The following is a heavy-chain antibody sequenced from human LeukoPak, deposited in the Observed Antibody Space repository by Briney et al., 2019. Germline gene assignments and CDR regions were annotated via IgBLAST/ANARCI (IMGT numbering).Heavy chain of an antibody. CDR1: GFTFSDYY. J-gene: IGHJ4*02. Sequence: GGSLRLSCAASGFTFSDYYMSWIRQAPGKGLEWVAVISYDGSNKYYADSVKGRFTISRDNSKNTLYLQMNSLRAEDTAVYYCARGGAPTIREYYFDYWGQGTLVTVSS. D-gene: IGHD5-24*01. V-gene: IGHV3-30-3*01. CDR3: ARGGAPTIREYYFDY. CDR2: ISYDGSNK.